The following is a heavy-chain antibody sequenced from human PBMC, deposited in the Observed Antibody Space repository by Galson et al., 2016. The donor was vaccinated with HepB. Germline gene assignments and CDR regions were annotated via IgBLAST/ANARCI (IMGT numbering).Heavy chain of an antibody. J-gene: IGHJ4*02. CDR3: VHLYKTYDYFWGTYPYRFDN. CDR2: TYWNDDE. D-gene: IGHD3-16*01. V-gene: IGHV2-5*01. CDR1: GFSLTTDGVG. Sequence: PALVKPTQTLTLTCTFHGFSLTTDGVGVAWIRQPPGEALEWLAVTYWNDDELYSPSLISRLTLAKDTSKNQVVLTMTNVDPVDTATYYCVHLYKTYDYFWGTYPYRFDNWGQGTRVTVSS.